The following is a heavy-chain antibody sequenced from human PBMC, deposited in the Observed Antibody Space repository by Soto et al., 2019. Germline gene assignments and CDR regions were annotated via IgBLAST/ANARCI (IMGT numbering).Heavy chain of an antibody. CDR1: GFTFRNYG. J-gene: IGHJ4*02. V-gene: IGHV3-30*18. CDR2: ISSDGTNQ. Sequence: QVQLVESGGGVVQPGRSLRLSCAASGFTFRNYGMVWVRQAPGKGLEWVAVISSDGTNQYYADSVKGRFTISRDSSKNTLYLQMNSLRTEDTAVYYCAKDREGFGSWGQGTLVTVYS. CDR3: AKDREGFGS.